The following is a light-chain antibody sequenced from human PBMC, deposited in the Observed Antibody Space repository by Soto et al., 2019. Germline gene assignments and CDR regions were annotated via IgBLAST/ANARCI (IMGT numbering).Light chain of an antibody. CDR1: SSNIGAGYD. V-gene: IGLV1-40*01. Sequence: QSVLTQPPSVSGAPGQRVTISCTGSSSNIGAGYDVNWYRQLPGTAPKLLIYSNNNRPSGVPDRFSGSKSGTSASLAITGLQSEDEADYYCQPYDSSLRGSVVFGGGTKLTVL. J-gene: IGLJ2*01. CDR3: QPYDSSLRGSVV. CDR2: SNN.